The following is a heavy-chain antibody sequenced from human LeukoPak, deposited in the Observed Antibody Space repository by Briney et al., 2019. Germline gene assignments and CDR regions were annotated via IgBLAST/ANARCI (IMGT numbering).Heavy chain of an antibody. D-gene: IGHD3-10*01. CDR3: AKDQGKGHYYGPGSGY. Sequence: GGSLRLSCAASRFTFSSYAMSWVRQAPGEGLEWVSAISGIGDSTYYADSVKGRFTISRDNSKNTLYLQMKSLRAEDTAVYYCAKDQGKGHYYGPGSGYWGQGTLVTVSS. CDR2: ISGIGDST. V-gene: IGHV3-23*01. CDR1: RFTFSSYA. J-gene: IGHJ4*02.